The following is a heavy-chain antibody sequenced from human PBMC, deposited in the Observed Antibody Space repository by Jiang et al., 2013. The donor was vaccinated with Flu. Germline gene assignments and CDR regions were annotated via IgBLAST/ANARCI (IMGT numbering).Heavy chain of an antibody. J-gene: IGHJ5*02. V-gene: IGHV4-30-4*01. Sequence: PGLVKPSQTLSLTCTVSGGSISSGDYYWSWIRQPPGKGLEWIGYIYYSGSTYYNPSLKSRVTISVDTSKNQFSLKLSSVTAADTAVYYCASSKWDYGDYSNWFDPWGQGTLVTVSS. CDR1: GGSISSGDYY. D-gene: IGHD4-17*01. CDR3: ASSKWDYGDYSNWFDP. CDR2: IYYSGST.